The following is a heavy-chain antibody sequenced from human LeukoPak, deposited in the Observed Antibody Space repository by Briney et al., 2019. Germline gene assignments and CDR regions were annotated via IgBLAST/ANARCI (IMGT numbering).Heavy chain of an antibody. D-gene: IGHD3-22*01. V-gene: IGHV1-2*04. Sequence: ASVKVSCKASGYTFTGYYMHWVRQAPGQGLEWMGWINPNSGGTNYAQKFQGWVTMTRDTSISTAYMELSRLRSDDTAVYYCARWSVPITMIVVGGQGMDVWGQGTTVTVSS. CDR3: ARWSVPITMIVVGGQGMDV. CDR1: GYTFTGYY. J-gene: IGHJ6*02. CDR2: INPNSGGT.